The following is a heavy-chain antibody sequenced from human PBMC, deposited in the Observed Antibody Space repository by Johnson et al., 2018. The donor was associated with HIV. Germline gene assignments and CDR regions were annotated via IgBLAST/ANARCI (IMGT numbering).Heavy chain of an antibody. V-gene: IGHV3-33*01. CDR3: ARGSTMRVSAFDL. Sequence: QVQLVESGGGVVQPGRSLRLSCTASGFNFITYGMHWVRQAPGKGLEWVAVIWYDGSNKYYADSVKGRFTISRDNSKNTLYLQMNSLRTEDTAVYYCARGSTMRVSAFDLWGQGTMVTVSS. CDR2: IWYDGSNK. D-gene: IGHD3-22*01. CDR1: GFNFITYG. J-gene: IGHJ3*01.